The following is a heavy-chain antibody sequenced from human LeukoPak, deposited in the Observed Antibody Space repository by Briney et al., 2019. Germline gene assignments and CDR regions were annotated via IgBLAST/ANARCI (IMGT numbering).Heavy chain of an antibody. Sequence: PSETLSLTCSDSGGSIRNYYWSWIRQPPGKGLEWIGDIYYSGSTNYNPSLKSRVTISVDTSKNQFALKLSSVTAADTAVYYCARSSYSTNWYFDLWSRGSLVTVSS. D-gene: IGHD1-26*01. V-gene: IGHV4-59*01. CDR1: GGSIRNYY. J-gene: IGHJ2*01. CDR3: ARSSYSTNWYFDL. CDR2: IYYSGST.